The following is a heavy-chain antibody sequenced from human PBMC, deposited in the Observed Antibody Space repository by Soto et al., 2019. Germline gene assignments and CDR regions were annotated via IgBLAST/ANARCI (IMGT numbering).Heavy chain of an antibody. CDR1: GASTTIYY. V-gene: IGHV4-4*07. J-gene: IGHJ5*02. CDR3: VRARLNWFDP. Sequence: QVQLLESGPGLVKPSDTLSLTCNVSGASTTIYYWRCIRQSAGKGLEWICRIYTTRNVNDNPSLRSRVTMSRDSSKNQLSLKLTSVTAADTAVYYCVRARLNWFDPWGQGLQVTVSS. CDR2: IYTTRNV.